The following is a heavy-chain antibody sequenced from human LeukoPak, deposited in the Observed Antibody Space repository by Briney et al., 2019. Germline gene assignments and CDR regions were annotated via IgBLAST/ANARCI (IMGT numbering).Heavy chain of an antibody. D-gene: IGHD6-13*01. CDR2: ISYDGSNK. V-gene: IGHV3-30*03. CDR3: ARDPSPVAAARYYGMDV. J-gene: IGHJ6*02. Sequence: GGSLRLSCAASGFTFSSYGMHWVRQAPGKGLEWVAVISYDGSNKYYADSVKGRFTISRDNAKNSLYLQMNSLRAEDTAVYYCARDPSPVAAARYYGMDVWGQGTTVTVSS. CDR1: GFTFSSYG.